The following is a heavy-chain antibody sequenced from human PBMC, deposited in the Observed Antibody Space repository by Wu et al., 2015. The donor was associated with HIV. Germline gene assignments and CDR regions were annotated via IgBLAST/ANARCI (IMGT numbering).Heavy chain of an antibody. CDR1: GDFLAAML. CDR2: SSLSLVQA. Sequence: GDFLAAMLSAGCGQAPRTRDREWDGRESSLSLVQANYAQKFQGRVTITTDESTSTAYMELSSLRSEDTAVYYCARDISEIRGAAAGNYGTDVWGQGTTVTVSS. V-gene: IGHV1-69*05. J-gene: IGHJ6*02. D-gene: IGHD6-13*01. CDR3: ARDISEIRGAAAGNYGTDV.